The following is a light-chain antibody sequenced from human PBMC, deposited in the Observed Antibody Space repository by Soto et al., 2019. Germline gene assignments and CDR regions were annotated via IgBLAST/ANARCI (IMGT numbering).Light chain of an antibody. CDR2: GSS. V-gene: IGKV3-20*01. CDR3: QHYGTSPQGPS. J-gene: IGKJ3*01. CDR1: QSVTSNY. Sequence: EIVLTQSPGTLSLSPGERATLSCGASQSVTSNYLAWYQQKPGQAPRLLMYGSSTRATGIPDRFSGSGSGTDFTLTISRLEPEDFAVYYCQHYGTSPQGPSFGPGTKVNIK.